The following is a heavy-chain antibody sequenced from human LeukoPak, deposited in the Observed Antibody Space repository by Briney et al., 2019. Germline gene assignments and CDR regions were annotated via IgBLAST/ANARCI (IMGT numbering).Heavy chain of an antibody. CDR1: GYTFTSYG. Sequence: ASVTVSFKASGYTFTSYGISWVRQAPGQGLEWMGWISAYNGNTNYAQKLQGRVTMTTDTSTSTAYMELRSLRSDDTAVYYCARVPRIAAAGYYYYYYMDVWGKGTTVTISS. CDR3: ARVPRIAAAGYYYYYYMDV. CDR2: ISAYNGNT. V-gene: IGHV1-18*01. J-gene: IGHJ6*03. D-gene: IGHD6-13*01.